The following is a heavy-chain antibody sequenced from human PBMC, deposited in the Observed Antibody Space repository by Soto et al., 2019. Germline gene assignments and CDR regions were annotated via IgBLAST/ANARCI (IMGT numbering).Heavy chain of an antibody. CDR1: GFTFGDYA. CDR2: IRSKAYGGTT. CDR3: TRAGPAAMDYYYYGMDV. V-gene: IGHV3-49*03. Sequence: GGSLRFSCTASGFTFGDYAMSWFRQAPGKGLEWVGFIRSKAYGGTTEYAASVKGRFTISRDDSKSIAYLQMNSLKTEDTAVYYCTRAGPAAMDYYYYGMDVWGQVTTVTVSS. D-gene: IGHD2-2*01. J-gene: IGHJ6*02.